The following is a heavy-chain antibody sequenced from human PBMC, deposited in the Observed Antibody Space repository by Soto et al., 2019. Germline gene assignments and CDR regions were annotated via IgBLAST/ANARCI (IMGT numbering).Heavy chain of an antibody. V-gene: IGHV4-31*03. J-gene: IGHJ5*02. D-gene: IGHD6-13*01. CDR3: ARTTATGTNWFDP. Sequence: PSATLSLTCTVSGGSISSGAYYWTWIRQHPGKGLEWIGYIYYSGSTYYNPSLKSRVTISVDTSKDQFSLKLSSMTAADTAVYYCARTTATGTNWFDPWGQGTLVTVSS. CDR2: IYYSGST. CDR1: GGSISSGAYY.